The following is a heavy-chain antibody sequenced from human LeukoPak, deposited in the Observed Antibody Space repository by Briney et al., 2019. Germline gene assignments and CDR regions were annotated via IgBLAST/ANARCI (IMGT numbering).Heavy chain of an antibody. V-gene: IGHV4-4*07. D-gene: IGHD3-22*01. CDR2: IYTSGST. CDR1: GGSISSYY. J-gene: IGHJ4*02. Sequence: SETLSLTCTVSGGSISSYYWSWIRQPAGKGLEWIGRIYTSGSTNYNPSLKSRVTMSVDTSKNQFSLKLSSVTAADTAVYYCARQDDSSGYYYGPNFDYWGQGTLVTVSS. CDR3: ARQDDSSGYYYGPNFDY.